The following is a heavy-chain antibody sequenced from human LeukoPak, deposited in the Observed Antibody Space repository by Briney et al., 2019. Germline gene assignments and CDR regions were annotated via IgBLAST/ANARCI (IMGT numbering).Heavy chain of an antibody. D-gene: IGHD1-14*01. CDR3: ARGVEPLAASTLAY. CDR2: LYSDGNT. V-gene: IGHV3-53*01. J-gene: IGHJ4*02. Sequence: GGSLRLSCAASGFTVITNDMTWVRQAPGKGLEWVSVLYSDGNTKYADSVQGRFTISRDNFKNTLYLEMNSLSPDDTAVYYCARGVEPLAASTLAYWGQGTLVTVSS. CDR1: GFTVITND.